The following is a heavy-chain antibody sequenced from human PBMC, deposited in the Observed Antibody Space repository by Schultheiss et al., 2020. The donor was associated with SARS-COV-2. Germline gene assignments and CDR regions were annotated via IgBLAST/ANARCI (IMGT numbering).Heavy chain of an antibody. V-gene: IGHV4-34*01. J-gene: IGHJ3*02. D-gene: IGHD3-10*01. CDR1: GGSFSGYY. CDR3: ARAPTRITIHAFDI. CDR2: INHSGST. Sequence: SETLSLTCAVYGGSFSGYYWSWIRQPPGKGLEWIGEINHSGSTNYNPSLKSRVTISVDMSKNQFFLKLSSVTAADTAVYYCARAPTRITIHAFDIWGQGTMVTVSS.